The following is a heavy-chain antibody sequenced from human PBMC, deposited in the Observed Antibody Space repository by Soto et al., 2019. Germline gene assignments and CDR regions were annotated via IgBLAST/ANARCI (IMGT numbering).Heavy chain of an antibody. CDR2: ISGDNGNT. D-gene: IGHD3-16*01. Sequence: QVQLVQSGGEVKKPGASVKVSCKASGYTFTSYGITWVRQAPGQGLEWMGWISGDNGNTNYAQKLKGRVIMTTDTATRTAYRELRSLRSDDTAVYYCARSSRVLVGGVMTSFDIWGQGTMVTVSS. J-gene: IGHJ3*02. CDR1: GYTFTSYG. V-gene: IGHV1-18*01. CDR3: ARSSRVLVGGVMTSFDI.